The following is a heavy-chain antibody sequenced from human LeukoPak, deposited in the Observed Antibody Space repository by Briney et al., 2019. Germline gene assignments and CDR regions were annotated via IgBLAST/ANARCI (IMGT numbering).Heavy chain of an antibody. Sequence: ASVKVSCKASGGTFSSYAISWVRQAPGQRLEWMGWINAGNGNTKYSQKFQGRVTITRDTSASTAYMELSSLRSEDTAVYYCAGSQSGWYPRGWFDPWGQGTLVTVSS. D-gene: IGHD6-19*01. CDR3: AGSQSGWYPRGWFDP. V-gene: IGHV1-3*01. CDR2: INAGNGNT. CDR1: GGTFSSYA. J-gene: IGHJ5*02.